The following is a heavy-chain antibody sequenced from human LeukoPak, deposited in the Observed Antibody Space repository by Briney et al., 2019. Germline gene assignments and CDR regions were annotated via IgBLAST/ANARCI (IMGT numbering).Heavy chain of an antibody. CDR3: AWCIGDDRPVD. CDR2: IYTSGST. J-gene: IGHJ1*01. D-gene: IGHD2-8*01. Sequence: SETLSLTCSVSGAAISSYNCAWIRQPAGKGPEWVGHIYTSGSTNYNPSLKSRVTMSVDTSKNQLSLKLTSVTAADTAVYYCAWCIGDDRPVDWGQGTLVTVSS. CDR1: GAAISSYN. V-gene: IGHV4-4*07.